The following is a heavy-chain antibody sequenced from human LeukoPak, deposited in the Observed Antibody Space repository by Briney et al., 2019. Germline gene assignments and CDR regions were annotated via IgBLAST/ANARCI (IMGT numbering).Heavy chain of an antibody. CDR2: IWYDGNNK. CDR1: GFTFSNAW. Sequence: GGSLRLSCAASGFTFSNAWMNWVRQAPGKGLEWVALIWYDGNNKYYADSVKGRFTISRDNSKNTLYLQLNSLRAEDTAVYYCARQHCSGGDCYFFDWGQGTLVTVSS. J-gene: IGHJ4*02. V-gene: IGHV3-33*08. CDR3: ARQHCSGGDCYFFD. D-gene: IGHD2-15*01.